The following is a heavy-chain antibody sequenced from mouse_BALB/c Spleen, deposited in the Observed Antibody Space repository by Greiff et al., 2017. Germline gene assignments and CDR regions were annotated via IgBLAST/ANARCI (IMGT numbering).Heavy chain of an antibody. D-gene: IGHD2-14*01. Sequence: EVMLVESGPELVKPGASVKISCKASGYSFTGYFMNWVKQSHGKSLEWIGRINPYNGDTFYNQKFKGKATLTVDKSSSTAHMELLSLTSEDSAVYYCGRGYRYDNWYFDVWGEGTTVTVSS. CDR1: GYSFTGYF. V-gene: IGHV1-37*01. CDR2: INPYNGDT. J-gene: IGHJ1*01. CDR3: GRGYRYDNWYFDV.